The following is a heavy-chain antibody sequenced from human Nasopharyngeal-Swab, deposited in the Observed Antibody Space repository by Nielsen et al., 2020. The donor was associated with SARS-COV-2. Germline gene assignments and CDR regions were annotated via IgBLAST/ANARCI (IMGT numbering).Heavy chain of an antibody. V-gene: IGHV1-46*01. J-gene: IGHJ4*02. Sequence: ASVKVSCKASGYTFTNHFMHWVRQAPGQGLEWMGMINPSGGSTGYAQNFQGRVTVTRDMSTSTVYMELSSRSSEDAAVYYCARGYSYGLAYWGQGTLVTVSP. CDR2: INPSGGST. CDR3: ARGYSYGLAY. D-gene: IGHD5-18*01. CDR1: GYTFTNHF.